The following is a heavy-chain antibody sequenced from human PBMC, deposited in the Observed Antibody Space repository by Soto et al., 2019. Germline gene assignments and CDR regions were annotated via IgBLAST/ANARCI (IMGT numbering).Heavy chain of an antibody. CDR2: IDPSDSYT. J-gene: IGHJ6*02. V-gene: IGHV5-10-1*01. D-gene: IGHD2-2*01. Sequence: GESLKISCKGSGYSFTSYWISWVRQMPGKGLEWMGRIDPSDSYTNYSPSFQGHVTISADKSISTAYLQWSSLKASDTAMYYCARLVVVPAATQDYYYYGMDVWGQGTTVTVSS. CDR3: ARLVVVPAATQDYYYYGMDV. CDR1: GYSFTSYW.